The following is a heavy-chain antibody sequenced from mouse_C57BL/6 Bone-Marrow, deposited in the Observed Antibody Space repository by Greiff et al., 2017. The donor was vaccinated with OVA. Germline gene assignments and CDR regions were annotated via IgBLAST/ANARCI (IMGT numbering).Heavy chain of an antibody. D-gene: IGHD3-3*01. CDR1: GYTFTSYW. Sequence: QVHVKQSGAELAKPGASVKLSCKASGYTFTSYWMHWVKQRPGQGLEWIGYINPSSGCTKYNQKFKDKATLTADNSSSTAYIQLSSLPSSDSSVYYCARRAYYWYFDVWGTGTTVTVSS. CDR2: INPSSGCT. CDR3: ARRAYYWYFDV. V-gene: IGHV1-7*01. J-gene: IGHJ1*03.